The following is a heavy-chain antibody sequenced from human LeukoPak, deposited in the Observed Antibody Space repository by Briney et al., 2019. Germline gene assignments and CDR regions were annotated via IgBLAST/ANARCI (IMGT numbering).Heavy chain of an antibody. V-gene: IGHV3-7*01. D-gene: IGHD2-15*01. J-gene: IGHJ4*02. CDR2: ISPDGNRE. CDR1: GLTFSSYW. CDR3: ASTFPYCSSGTCAL. Sequence: PGGSLRHSCAASGLTFSSYWMTWVRQGPGKGLEWVATISPDGNRENYVDSVKGRFSISRDNAKNSLFLQMRSLRAEDTAMYYCASTFPYCSSGTCALGGQGTLVTVSS.